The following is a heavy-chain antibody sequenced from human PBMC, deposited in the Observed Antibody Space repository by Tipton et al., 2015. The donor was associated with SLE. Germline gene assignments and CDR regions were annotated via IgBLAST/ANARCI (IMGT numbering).Heavy chain of an antibody. D-gene: IGHD6-6*01. CDR2: IFPNGGT. J-gene: IGHJ6*03. Sequence: TLSLTCTVSGGSISSGSYYWSWIRQPAGKALEWIGRIFPNGGTDYNPSLKSRVTISVDTSKNQFSLKLSSVTAADTAVYYCARGWSSSSYYYYYMDVWGKGTTVTVSS. V-gene: IGHV4-61*02. CDR3: ARGWSSSSYYYYYMDV. CDR1: GGSISSGSYY.